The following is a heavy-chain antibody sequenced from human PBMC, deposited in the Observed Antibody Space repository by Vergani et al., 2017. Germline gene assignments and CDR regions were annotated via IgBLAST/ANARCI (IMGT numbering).Heavy chain of an antibody. CDR2: IYYSGST. Sequence: QLQLQESGPGLVKPSETLSLTCTVSGGSISSSSYYWGWIRQPPGKGLEWIGSIYYSGSTYYNPSLKSRVTISVDTSKNQFSLKLSSVTAADTAVYYCARVPRLWVGELGLEDYWGQGTLVTVSS. V-gene: IGHV4-39*07. CDR3: ARVPRLWVGELGLEDY. CDR1: GGSISSSSYY. D-gene: IGHD3-10*01. J-gene: IGHJ4*02.